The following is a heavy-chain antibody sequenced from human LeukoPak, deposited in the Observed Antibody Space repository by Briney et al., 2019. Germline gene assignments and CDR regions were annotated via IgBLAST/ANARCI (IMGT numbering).Heavy chain of an antibody. CDR1: GFIFSDYY. J-gene: IGHJ6*03. CDR3: ARTTEAHSWRTRYYDYYMDV. D-gene: IGHD6-13*01. CDR2: ISSGGSTI. Sequence: GGSLRLSCAASGFIFSDYYMSWIRQAPGKGLEWVSYISSGGSTIYYADSVKGRFTISRDNAKNSLYLQMNSLRAEDTAVYYCARTTEAHSWRTRYYDYYMDVWGKGTTVTVSS. V-gene: IGHV3-11*01.